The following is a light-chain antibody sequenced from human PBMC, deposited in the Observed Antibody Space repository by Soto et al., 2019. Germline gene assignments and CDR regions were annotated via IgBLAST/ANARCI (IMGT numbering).Light chain of an antibody. J-gene: IGKJ3*01. CDR2: HAS. V-gene: IGKV1-9*01. CDR1: QGISNH. CDR3: QQFYSYPFT. Sequence: DIQLTQSPSFLSASVGDRVTITCRASQGISNHLAWYQQKPAKAPSLLIYHASTLQSGVPSRFSGSQSGTEFTLSISSLQPENFATYYCQQFYSYPFTFGPFTKVDVK.